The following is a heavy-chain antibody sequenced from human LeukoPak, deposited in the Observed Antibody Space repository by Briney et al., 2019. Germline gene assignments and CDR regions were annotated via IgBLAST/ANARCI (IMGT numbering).Heavy chain of an antibody. D-gene: IGHD6-13*01. CDR2: INHRGST. CDR3: ARGHIATAGTVFGY. J-gene: IGHJ4*02. V-gene: IGHV4-34*01. Sequence: SETLSLTCGVHGGSFSGFYWSWIRQSPGKGLEWIGEINHRGSTSYNPSLKSRVAISIDTSKNQFFLNLSSVTAADTAVYYCARGHIATAGTVFGYWGQGTLVTVSS. CDR1: GGSFSGFY.